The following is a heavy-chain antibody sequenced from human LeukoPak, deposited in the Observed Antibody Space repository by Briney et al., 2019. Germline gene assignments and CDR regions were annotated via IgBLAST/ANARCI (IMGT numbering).Heavy chain of an antibody. CDR3: AKDIGGWPSNSDY. V-gene: IGHV3-9*01. Sequence: GGSLRLSCAASGFTFDDYAMHWVRQAPGKGLEWVSGISWNSGSIGYADSVKGRFTISRDNAKNSLYLQMNSLRAEDTALYYCAKDIGGWPSNSDYWGQGTLVTVSS. D-gene: IGHD3-16*01. J-gene: IGHJ4*02. CDR2: ISWNSGSI. CDR1: GFTFDDYA.